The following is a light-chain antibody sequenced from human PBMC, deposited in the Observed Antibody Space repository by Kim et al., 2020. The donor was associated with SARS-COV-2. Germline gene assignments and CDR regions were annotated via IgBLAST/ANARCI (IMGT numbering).Light chain of an antibody. V-gene: IGKV1-12*02. CDR1: ETISQL. J-gene: IGKJ2*01. CDR2: AAS. Sequence: SASVGDRVTITCRASETISQLLAWYHQRPGKAPNLLISAASTLQTGVPSRFSGSGSGTDFTLTISGLQPEDFGTYYCQQANTFPYTFGQGTKLEI. CDR3: QQANTFPYT.